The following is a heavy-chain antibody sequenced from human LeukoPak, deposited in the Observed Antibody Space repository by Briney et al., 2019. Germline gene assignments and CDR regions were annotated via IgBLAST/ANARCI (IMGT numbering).Heavy chain of an antibody. Sequence: SETLSLTCTVSGGSISSYYWSWIRQPPGKGLEWIGYIYYSGSTNYNPSLKSRVTISVDTSKNQFSLKLSSVTAADTAVYYCASLGDSSSWYAPEYFQHWGQGTLVTVSS. CDR1: GGSISSYY. D-gene: IGHD6-13*01. CDR3: ASLGDSSSWYAPEYFQH. V-gene: IGHV4-59*08. CDR2: IYYSGST. J-gene: IGHJ1*01.